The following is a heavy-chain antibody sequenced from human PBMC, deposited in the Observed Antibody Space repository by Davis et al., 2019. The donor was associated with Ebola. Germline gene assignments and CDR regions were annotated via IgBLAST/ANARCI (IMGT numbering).Heavy chain of an antibody. D-gene: IGHD2/OR15-2a*01. Sequence: GESLKISCETSGFIFRNYVMSWVRQAPGKGLEWVWTFGTGGDTYYADSVKGRFAISRDNSRGTLYLQMNSLRVEDSAIYYCVKDSSNIWFDIWGQGTLVTVSS. CDR2: FGTGGDT. J-gene: IGHJ3*02. CDR3: VKDSSNIWFDI. V-gene: IGHV3-23*01. CDR1: GFIFRNYV.